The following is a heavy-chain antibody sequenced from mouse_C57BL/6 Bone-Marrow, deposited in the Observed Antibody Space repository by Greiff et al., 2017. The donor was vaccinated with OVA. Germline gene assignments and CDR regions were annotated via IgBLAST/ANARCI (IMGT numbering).Heavy chain of an antibody. V-gene: IGHV1-50*01. CDR2: IDPSDGYT. CDR1: GYTFTSYW. J-gene: IGHJ3*01. CDR3: DGWEFAD. D-gene: IGHD4-1*01. Sequence: QVQLQQPGAELVKPGASVKLSCKASGYTFTSYWLQWVKQRPGQGLEWIGEIDPSDGYTNYNQKFKGKATVTVDKSSRTANMQLSSLTSEESAVYYCDGWEFADWGQGTLVTVSA.